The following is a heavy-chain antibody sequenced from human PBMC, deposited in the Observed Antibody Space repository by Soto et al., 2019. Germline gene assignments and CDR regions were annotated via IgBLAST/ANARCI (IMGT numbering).Heavy chain of an antibody. J-gene: IGHJ4*02. CDR3: ATDGINWGFDS. CDR1: GFTFSSYD. CDR2: IWYDGNKK. V-gene: IGHV3-33*01. D-gene: IGHD3-16*01. Sequence: QVQLVESGGGVVQPGRSLRLSCAASGFTFSSYDMHWVRQAPGKGLEWVSNIWYDGNKKYYADSVKGRFTISRDNSKNTLYLQMNSLGAEDTALYYCATDGINWGFDSWGQGTLVTVSS.